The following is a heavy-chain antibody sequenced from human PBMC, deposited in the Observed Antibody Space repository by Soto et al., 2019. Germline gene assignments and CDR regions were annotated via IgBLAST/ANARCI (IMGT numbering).Heavy chain of an antibody. CDR1: GYTFTGYY. J-gene: IGHJ6*02. CDR3: ARAYSNYFSYYYGMDV. Sequence: ASVKFSCKASGYTFTGYYMHWVRQAPGQGLEWMGWINPNSGGTNYAQKFQGWVTMTRDTSISTAYMELSRLRSDDTAVYYCARAYSNYFSYYYGMDVWGQGTTVTVSS. V-gene: IGHV1-2*04. D-gene: IGHD4-4*01. CDR2: INPNSGGT.